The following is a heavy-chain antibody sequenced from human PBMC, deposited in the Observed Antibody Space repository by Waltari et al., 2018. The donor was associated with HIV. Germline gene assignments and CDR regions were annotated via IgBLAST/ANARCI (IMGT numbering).Heavy chain of an antibody. D-gene: IGHD1-26*01. CDR1: GFTFSSYW. CDR3: AREGVGVTTDAFDI. CDR2: LNSDGGSS. Sequence: EVQLVESGGGLVQPGGSLRLSCAASGFTFSSYWMHWVRTAPGKGLVWVSRLNSDGGSSTYADSVKGRFTISRDHAKNTLYLQMNSLRAEDTAVYYCAREGVGVTTDAFDIWGQGTMVTVSS. J-gene: IGHJ3*02. V-gene: IGHV3-74*01.